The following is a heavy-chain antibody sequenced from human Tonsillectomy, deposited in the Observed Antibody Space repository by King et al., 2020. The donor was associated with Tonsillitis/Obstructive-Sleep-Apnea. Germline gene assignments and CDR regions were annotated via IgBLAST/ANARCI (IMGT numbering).Heavy chain of an antibody. CDR2: IFSNDEK. CDR3: ARIPYYDILTGYYQAVDY. V-gene: IGHV2-26*01. CDR1: GFSLSNARMG. D-gene: IGHD3-9*01. J-gene: IGHJ4*02. Sequence: VTLKESGPVLVKPTETLTLTCTVSGFSLSNARMGVSWIRQPPGKALEWLAHIFSNDEKSYSTSLKSRLTISKDTSKSQVILTMTNMDPVDTATYYCARIPYYDILTGYYQAVDYWGQGTLVSVSS.